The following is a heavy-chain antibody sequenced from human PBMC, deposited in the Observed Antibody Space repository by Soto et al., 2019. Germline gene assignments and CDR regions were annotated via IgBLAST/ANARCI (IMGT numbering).Heavy chain of an antibody. Sequence: ETLSLTCTVSGGSISSYYWSWVRQAPGKGLEWVGRIKSKTDGGTTDYAAPVKGRFTISRDDSKNTLYLQMNSLKTEDTAVYYCTTPGPMIVVVDAFDIWGQGTMVTVSS. CDR2: IKSKTDGGTT. CDR3: TTPGPMIVVVDAFDI. V-gene: IGHV3-15*01. J-gene: IGHJ3*02. D-gene: IGHD3-22*01. CDR1: GGSISSYY.